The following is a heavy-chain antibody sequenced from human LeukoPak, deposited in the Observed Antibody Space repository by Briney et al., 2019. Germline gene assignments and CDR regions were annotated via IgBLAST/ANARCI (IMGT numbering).Heavy chain of an antibody. D-gene: IGHD6-13*01. CDR3: ARHGSYSSSFGYFDY. J-gene: IGHJ4*02. V-gene: IGHV1-18*01. CDR2: TSAYNGNT. CDR1: GYTFTSYG. Sequence: ASVKVSCKASGYTFTSYGISWVRQAPGQGLEWMGWTSAYNGNTNYAQKLQGRVTMTTDTSTSTAYMELRSLRSDDTAVYYCARHGSYSSSFGYFDYWGQGTLVTVSS.